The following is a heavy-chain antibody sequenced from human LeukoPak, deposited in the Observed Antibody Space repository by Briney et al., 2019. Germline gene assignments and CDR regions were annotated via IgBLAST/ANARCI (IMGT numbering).Heavy chain of an antibody. CDR1: RFTLSTYW. J-gene: IGHJ4*02. D-gene: IGHD4-17*01. CDR3: ARDKYGAYFDS. Sequence: GGSLRLSCTASRFTLSTYWMTWVPQAPGKGLEWVANINEDGSERHYVDSVKGRFTISRDNAKNPLYLQMNSLRVEDTAVYYCARDKYGAYFDSWGQGTLVTVSS. CDR2: INEDGSER. V-gene: IGHV3-7*04.